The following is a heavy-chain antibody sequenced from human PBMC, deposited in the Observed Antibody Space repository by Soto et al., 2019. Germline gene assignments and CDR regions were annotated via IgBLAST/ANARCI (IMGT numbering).Heavy chain of an antibody. J-gene: IGHJ5*01. CDR2: ISGSGGST. CDR1: GFTFSRYA. Sequence: GSLRLSCAASGFTFSRYAMSWVRQAPGKGLEWVSAISGSGGSTYYADSVKGRFTISRDNAKNSVYLQMNSLRAEDTAVYYCARGGDYDVWSGYYWFDSWGQGTLVTVSS. CDR3: ARGGDYDVWSGYYWFDS. V-gene: IGHV3-23*01. D-gene: IGHD3-3*01.